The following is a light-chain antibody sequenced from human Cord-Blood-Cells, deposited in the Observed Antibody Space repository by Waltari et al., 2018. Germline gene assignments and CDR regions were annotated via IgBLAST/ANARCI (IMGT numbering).Light chain of an antibody. CDR1: QSVSSN. V-gene: IGKV3-15*01. CDR2: GAS. Sequence: EIVMTQSPATLSVSPGERATLSCRASQSVSSNLAWYQQKPGQAPRLLIYGASTRATGIPARFSGSGSVTEFTLTISSLQSEEFAVYYCQQYNNWPPKVSFGQGTKLEIK. CDR3: QQYNNWPPKVS. J-gene: IGKJ2*03.